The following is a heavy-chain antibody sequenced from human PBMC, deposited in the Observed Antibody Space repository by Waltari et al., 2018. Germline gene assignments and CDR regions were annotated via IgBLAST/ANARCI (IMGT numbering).Heavy chain of an antibody. J-gene: IGHJ4*02. CDR2: IYHCGST. D-gene: IGHD3-10*01. Sequence: QVQLQESGPGLVKPSGTLSLTCPVPGGSISSSNRWSWVRQPPGRGLEWIGEIYHCGSTNYNPSLKRLVTISVDKSKNQFSLKLSSVTAADTAVYYCARDRGTRSVQGVTYYFDYWGQGTLVTVSS. CDR3: ARDRGTRSVQGVTYYFDY. CDR1: GGSISSSNR. V-gene: IGHV4-4*02.